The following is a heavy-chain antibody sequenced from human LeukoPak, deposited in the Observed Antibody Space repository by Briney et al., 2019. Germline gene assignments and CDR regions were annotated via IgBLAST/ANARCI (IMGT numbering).Heavy chain of an antibody. Sequence: ASVKVSCKASGYTFTGYYIHWVRQAPGQGLEWMGWINPDSGGTNYAQRFQGRVTMTRDTSITTTYMELNRLRSDDTAVYYCAKVPRGGSRSYYNTKEDYWGQGTLVTVSS. D-gene: IGHD3-10*01. J-gene: IGHJ4*02. V-gene: IGHV1-2*02. CDR2: INPDSGGT. CDR3: AKVPRGGSRSYYNTKEDY. CDR1: GYTFTGYY.